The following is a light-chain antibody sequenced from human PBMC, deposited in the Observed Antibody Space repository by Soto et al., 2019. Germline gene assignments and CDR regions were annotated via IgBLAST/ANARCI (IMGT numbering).Light chain of an antibody. J-gene: IGKJ5*01. V-gene: IGKV3-15*01. CDR1: QRISSN. Sequence: EIVMTQSPATLSVSPGERATLSCRASQRISSNLAWYQQKPGQAPRLLIFGASFRATGIPARFSGSGSGTEFTLTISSLQSEDFAVYYCQQCNNWPPITFGQGTRLEIK. CDR2: GAS. CDR3: QQCNNWPPIT.